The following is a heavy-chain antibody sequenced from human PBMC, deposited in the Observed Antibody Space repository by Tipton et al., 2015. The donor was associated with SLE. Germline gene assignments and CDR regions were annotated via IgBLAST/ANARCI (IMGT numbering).Heavy chain of an antibody. CDR1: GVSITSDYW. D-gene: IGHD2-2*01. Sequence: GLVKPSGTLTLTCSVSGVSITSDYWWNWVRQSPGKGLEWIGEEEVFRSGRTNYNPSLKSRVAISVDKSRSLVSLRLNYVTAADTAVYYCSRKSSTADIWGRGTLVTVSS. V-gene: IGHV4-4*02. J-gene: IGHJ2*01. CDR2: VFRSGRT. CDR3: SRKSSTADI.